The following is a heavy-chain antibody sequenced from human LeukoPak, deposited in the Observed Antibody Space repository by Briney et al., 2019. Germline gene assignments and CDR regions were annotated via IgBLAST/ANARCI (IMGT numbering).Heavy chain of an antibody. CDR1: GYTFTSYY. CDR3: ARDSRYCSSTSCSNFDF. Sequence: ASVKVSCKASGYTFTSYYMHWVRQAPGQGLEWMGWINPNSGGTNYAQKFQGRVTMTRDTSISTAYMELSSLISDDTAVYYCARDSRYCSSTSCSNFDFWGQGTLVTVSS. V-gene: IGHV1-2*02. CDR2: INPNSGGT. D-gene: IGHD2-2*01. J-gene: IGHJ4*02.